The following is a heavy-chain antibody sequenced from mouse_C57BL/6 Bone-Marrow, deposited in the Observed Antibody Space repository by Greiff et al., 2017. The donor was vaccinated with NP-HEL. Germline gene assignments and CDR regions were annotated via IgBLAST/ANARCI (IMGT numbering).Heavy chain of an antibody. V-gene: IGHV3-6*01. CDR2: ISYDGSN. D-gene: IGHD1-1*01. CDR3: ARDTTVRGYAMDY. J-gene: IGHJ4*01. Sequence: DVQLQESGPGLVKPSQSLSLTCSVTGYSITSGYYWNWIRQFPGNKLEWMGYISYDGSNNYNPSLKNRISITRDTSKNQFFLKLNSVTTEDTATYYCARDTTVRGYAMDYWGQGTSVTVSS. CDR1: GYSITSGYY.